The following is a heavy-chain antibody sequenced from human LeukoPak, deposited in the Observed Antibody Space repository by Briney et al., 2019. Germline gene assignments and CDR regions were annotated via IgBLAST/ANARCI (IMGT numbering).Heavy chain of an antibody. Sequence: ASVKVSCKASGYTFTSYGISWVRQAPGQGLEWMGWISAYNGNTNYAQKLQGRVTMTTDTSTSTAYMELRSLRSDDTAVYYCAREWVTMVRGVHPSHAFDIWGQGTMVTVSS. J-gene: IGHJ3*02. CDR3: AREWVTMVRGVHPSHAFDI. V-gene: IGHV1-18*01. CDR1: GYTFTSYG. CDR2: ISAYNGNT. D-gene: IGHD3-10*01.